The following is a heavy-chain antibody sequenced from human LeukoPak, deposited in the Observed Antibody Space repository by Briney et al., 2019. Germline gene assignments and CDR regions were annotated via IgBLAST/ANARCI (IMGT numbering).Heavy chain of an antibody. Sequence: SETLSLTCTVSGGSISSSSYYWGWLRQPPGKGLEWIVSIYYSGSTYYNPSLKSRVTISVDTSKNQFSLKLSSVTAAATAVYYCARSYYDFWSGSPNWFDPWGQGTLVTVSS. CDR3: ARSYYDFWSGSPNWFDP. J-gene: IGHJ5*02. D-gene: IGHD3-3*01. CDR2: IYYSGST. CDR1: GGSISSSSYY. V-gene: IGHV4-39*01.